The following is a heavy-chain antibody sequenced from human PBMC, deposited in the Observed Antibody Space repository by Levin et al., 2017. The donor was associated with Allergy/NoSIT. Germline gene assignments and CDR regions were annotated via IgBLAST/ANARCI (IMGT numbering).Heavy chain of an antibody. D-gene: IGHD3-22*01. CDR1: GGSISSGGYY. J-gene: IGHJ3*02. CDR3: ARRRNYYDSSGYYYRAFDI. Sequence: SQTLSLTCTVSGGSISSGGYYWSWIRQHPGKGLEWIGYIYYSGSTYYNPSPKSRVTISVDTSKNQFSLKLSSVTAADTAVYYCARRRNYYDSSGYYYRAFDIWGQGTMVTVSS. CDR2: IYYSGST. V-gene: IGHV4-31*03.